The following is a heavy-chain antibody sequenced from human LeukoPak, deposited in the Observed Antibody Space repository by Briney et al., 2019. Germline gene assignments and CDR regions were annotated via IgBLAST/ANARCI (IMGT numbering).Heavy chain of an antibody. CDR2: ISGSGGST. D-gene: IGHD6-6*01. J-gene: IGHJ4*02. CDR3: ARVLVRGSSSSGPGGY. CDR1: GFTFSSYG. V-gene: IGHV3-23*01. Sequence: PGGSLRLSCAASGFTFSSYGMSWVRQAPGKGLEWVSAISGSGGSTYYADSVKGRFTISRDNSKNTLYLQMNSLRAEDTAVYYCARVLVRGSSSSGPGGYWGQGTLVTVSS.